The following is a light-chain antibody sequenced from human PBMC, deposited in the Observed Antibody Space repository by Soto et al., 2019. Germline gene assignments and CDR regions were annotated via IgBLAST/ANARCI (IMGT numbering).Light chain of an antibody. V-gene: IGKV3-20*01. Sequence: EVVLTQSPGTLSLSAGERATLSCRASQSVANNHLAWYQQRPGQAPRLLIYAASTWAAGIPDRFSGSGSGTDFTLTISRLEPEDFGVFFCHHYGRSPIFTFGPGTTVDMK. CDR3: HHYGRSPIFT. CDR1: QSVANNH. J-gene: IGKJ3*01. CDR2: AAS.